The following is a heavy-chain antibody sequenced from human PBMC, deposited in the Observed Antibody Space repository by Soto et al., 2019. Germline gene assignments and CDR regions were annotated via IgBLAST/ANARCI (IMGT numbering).Heavy chain of an antibody. Sequence: QVQLVQSGAEVKRPGSSVKVSCKASGDTFSFYSINWVRQAPGLGLEWMGRVNPILSMSNYAQRFQCRVTMTADKTTSTAYMELSGLRSADTAMYYCATSYGSGYRAFDYWGQGALVTVSS. J-gene: IGHJ4*02. V-gene: IGHV1-69*04. CDR3: ATSYGSGYRAFDY. D-gene: IGHD3-10*01. CDR2: VNPILSMS. CDR1: GDTFSFYS.